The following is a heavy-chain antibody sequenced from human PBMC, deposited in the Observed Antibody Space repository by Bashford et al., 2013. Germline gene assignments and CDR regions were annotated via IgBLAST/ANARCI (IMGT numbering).Heavy chain of an antibody. CDR1: IHFLVTPG. J-gene: IGHJ4*02. D-gene: IGHD2-2*01. CDR3: ARGRRGVPTEYYFDY. Sequence: GGSVETLLCSLWIHFLVTPGCTGSARLPGRGWSGSANINQDGSEKYYVDSVKGRFTISRDNVKNSLYLQMNSLRAEDTAVYYCARGRRGVPTEYYFDYWGQGTLVTVSS. CDR2: INQDGSEK. V-gene: IGHV3-7*01.